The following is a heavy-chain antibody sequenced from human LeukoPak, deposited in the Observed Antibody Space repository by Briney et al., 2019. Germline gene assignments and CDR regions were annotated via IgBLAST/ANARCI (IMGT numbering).Heavy chain of an antibody. CDR3: AKEVGVGHMDV. CDR1: GFTFSTFA. V-gene: IGHV3-23*01. CDR2: IFPSGGEI. D-gene: IGHD2-15*01. J-gene: IGHJ6*03. Sequence: PGGTLRLSCAASGFTFSTFAMIWVRQPPGKGLEWVSSIFPSGGEIHYADSVRGRFTISRDNSKSTLSLQMNSLRAEDTAIYYCAKEVGVGHMDVWGKGTTVTVSS.